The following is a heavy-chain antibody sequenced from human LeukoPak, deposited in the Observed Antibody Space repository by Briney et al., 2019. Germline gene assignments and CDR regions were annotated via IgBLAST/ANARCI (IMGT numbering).Heavy chain of an antibody. CDR2: ISGSGGST. D-gene: IGHD2-2*01. Sequence: GGSLRLSCAASGFIFSTYAMSWVRQAPGKGLEWVSAISGSGGSTYYADSVKGRFTISRDNSKNTLYLQMNSLRAEDTAVYYCAKAPSSTSPYSYYYGMDVWGQGTTVTVSS. V-gene: IGHV3-23*01. J-gene: IGHJ6*02. CDR3: AKAPSSTSPYSYYYGMDV. CDR1: GFIFSTYA.